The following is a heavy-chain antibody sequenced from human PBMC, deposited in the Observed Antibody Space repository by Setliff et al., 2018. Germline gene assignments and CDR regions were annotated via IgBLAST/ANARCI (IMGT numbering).Heavy chain of an antibody. CDR1: GFTFNGYA. D-gene: IGHD3-22*01. J-gene: IGHJ6*02. V-gene: IGHV3-30-3*01. Sequence: GESLKISCAASGFTFNGYAMNWVRQVPGKGLEWVAVISSDGNIKFHAESVKGRFTISRDNSKNTQYLQMHSLRVEDTAVYYCAREYYGSSGFSYGMDVWGQGTTVTVSS. CDR2: ISSDGNIK. CDR3: AREYYGSSGFSYGMDV.